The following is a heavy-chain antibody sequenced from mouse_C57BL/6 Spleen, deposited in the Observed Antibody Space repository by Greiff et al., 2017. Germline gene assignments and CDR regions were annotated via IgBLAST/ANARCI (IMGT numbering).Heavy chain of an antibody. CDR1: GYAFSSYW. Sequence: QVQLQQSGAELVKPGASVKISCKASGYAFSSYWMNWVKQRPGKGLEWIGQIYPGDGDTNYNGKFKGKATLTADKSSSTAYMQLSSLTSEDSAVYFCARGAITTVVADYWGQGTTLTVSS. D-gene: IGHD1-1*01. V-gene: IGHV1-80*01. CDR2: IYPGDGDT. J-gene: IGHJ2*01. CDR3: ARGAITTVVADY.